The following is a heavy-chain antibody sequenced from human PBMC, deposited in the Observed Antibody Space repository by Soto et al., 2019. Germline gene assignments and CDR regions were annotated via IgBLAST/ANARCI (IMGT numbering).Heavy chain of an antibody. Sequence: SVKVSCKASGGTFSSYAISWVRQAPGQGLEWMGGIIPIFGTANYAQKFQGRVTITADESTSTAYMELSSLRSEDTAVYYCARERGDYVWGSYRSGHYFDYCGQGTLVTVSS. CDR2: IIPIFGTA. J-gene: IGHJ4*02. V-gene: IGHV1-69*13. CDR1: GGTFSSYA. D-gene: IGHD3-16*02. CDR3: ARERGDYVWGSYRSGHYFDY.